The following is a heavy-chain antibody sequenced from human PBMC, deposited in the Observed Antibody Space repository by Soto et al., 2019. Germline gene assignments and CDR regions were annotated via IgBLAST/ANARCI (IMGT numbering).Heavy chain of an antibody. V-gene: IGHV3-48*01. Sequence: PGGSLRLSCAASGFTFSSYSMNWVRQAPGKWLEWVSYISSSRRTIYYADSVKGRFTISRDNAKNSLYLQMNSLRAEDTAVYYCARATTHLVHPTLTVRGITIFGVPIRRYYYYYMDVWGKGTTVTVSS. CDR1: GFTFSSYS. D-gene: IGHD3-3*01. CDR3: ARATTHLVHPTLTVRGITIFGVPIRRYYYYYMDV. CDR2: ISSSRRTI. J-gene: IGHJ6*03.